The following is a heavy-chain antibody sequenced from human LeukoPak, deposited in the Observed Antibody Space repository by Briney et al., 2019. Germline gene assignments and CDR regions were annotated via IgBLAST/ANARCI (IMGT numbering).Heavy chain of an antibody. D-gene: IGHD6-19*01. CDR2: IYTSGST. J-gene: IGHJ4*02. CDR1: GGPISSYY. V-gene: IGHV4-4*07. CDR3: ARAGTAVAGTRFDY. Sequence: PSETLSLTCTVSGGPISSYYWSWIRQPAGKGLEWIGRIYTSGSTNYNPSLKSRVTMSVDTSKNQFSLKLSSVTAADMAVYYCARAGTAVAGTRFDYWGQGTLVTVSS.